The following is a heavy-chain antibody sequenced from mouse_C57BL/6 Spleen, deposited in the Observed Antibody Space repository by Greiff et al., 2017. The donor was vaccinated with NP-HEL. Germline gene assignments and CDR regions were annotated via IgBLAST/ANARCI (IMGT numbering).Heavy chain of an antibody. CDR2: IYPRDGST. CDR3: ARRDSYYGNPAWFAY. CDR1: GYTFTSYD. J-gene: IGHJ3*01. V-gene: IGHV1-85*01. D-gene: IGHD2-1*01. Sequence: QVQLKESGPELVKPGASVKLSCKASGYTFTSYDINWVKQRPGQGLEWIGWIYPRDGSTKYNEKFKGKATLTVDTSSSTAYMELHSLTSEDSAVYFCARRDSYYGNPAWFAYWGQGTLVTVSA.